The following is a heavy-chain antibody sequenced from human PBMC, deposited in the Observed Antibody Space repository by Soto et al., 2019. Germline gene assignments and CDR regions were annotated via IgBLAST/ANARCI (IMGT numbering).Heavy chain of an antibody. D-gene: IGHD2-15*01. CDR1: GYTFTSYA. V-gene: IGHV1-3*01. CDR2: INAGNGNT. Sequence: QVQLVQSGAEVKKPGASVKVSCKASGYTFTSYAMHWVRQAPGQRLEWMGWINAGNGNTKYSQKFQGRVTITRDTSAGTAYMELSSLRSEDTAVYYCARDLRRRSGYCSGGSCYALGYWGQGTLVTVSS. J-gene: IGHJ4*02. CDR3: ARDLRRRSGYCSGGSCYALGY.